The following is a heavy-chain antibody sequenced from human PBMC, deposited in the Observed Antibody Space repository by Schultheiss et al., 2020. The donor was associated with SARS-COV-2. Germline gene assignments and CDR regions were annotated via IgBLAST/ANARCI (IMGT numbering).Heavy chain of an antibody. CDR2: ISSSGSTI. CDR3: TFSSGSWEGPFDP. Sequence: GGSLRLSCAASGFTFSDYYMSWIRQAPGKGLEWVSYISSSGSTIYYADSVKGRFTISRDNAKNSLYLQMNSLKTEDTAVYYCTFSSGSWEGPFDPWGQGTLVTVSS. CDR1: GFTFSDYY. J-gene: IGHJ5*02. V-gene: IGHV3-11*01. D-gene: IGHD6-13*01.